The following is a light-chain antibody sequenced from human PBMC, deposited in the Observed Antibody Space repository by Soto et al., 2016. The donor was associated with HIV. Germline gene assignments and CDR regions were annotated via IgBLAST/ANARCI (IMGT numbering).Light chain of an antibody. CDR1: QGISSA. CDR2: DAS. Sequence: AIQLTQSPSSLSASVGDRVTITCRASQGISSALAWYQQKPGKAPRLLIYDASTLKSGVPSWFSGSGFGTDFTLTIYSLQPEDFATYYCQQFKKYPGTFGQGTKLE. V-gene: IGKV1D-13*01. CDR3: QQFKKYPGT. J-gene: IGKJ2*01.